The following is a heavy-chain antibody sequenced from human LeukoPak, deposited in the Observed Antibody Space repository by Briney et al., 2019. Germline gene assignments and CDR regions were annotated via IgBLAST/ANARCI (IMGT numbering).Heavy chain of an antibody. V-gene: IGHV4-4*07. J-gene: IGHJ6*03. CDR2: IYTSGST. CDR1: GGSISSYF. D-gene: IGHD6-19*01. Sequence: PSETLSLTCTVSGGSISSYFWSWIRQPAGKGLEWIGRIYTSGSTDYSPSLKSRVSMSIDTSKNQFSLRPSSVTAADTAVYYCAREQLREIYYYYYMDVWGKGTTVTVSS. CDR3: AREQLREIYYYYYMDV.